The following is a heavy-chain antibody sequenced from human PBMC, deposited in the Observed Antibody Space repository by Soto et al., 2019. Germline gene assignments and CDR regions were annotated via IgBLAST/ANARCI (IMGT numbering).Heavy chain of an antibody. CDR1: GYTFTSYG. CDR2: ISAYNGNT. D-gene: IGHD2-15*01. V-gene: IGHV1-18*01. CDR3: ARTGPLARYCSGGSCYSGY. Sequence: ASVKVSFKTSGYTFTSYGISWVRQAPGQGLEWMGWISAYNGNTNYAQKVQGRVTMTTDTSTSTAYMELRSLRSDDTAVYYCARTGPLARYCSGGSCYSGYWGQGTLVTVSS. J-gene: IGHJ4*02.